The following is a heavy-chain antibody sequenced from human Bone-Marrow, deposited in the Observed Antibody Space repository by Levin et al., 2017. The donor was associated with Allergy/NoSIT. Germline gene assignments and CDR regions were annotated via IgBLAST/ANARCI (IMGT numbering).Heavy chain of an antibody. J-gene: IGHJ4*02. Sequence: SETLSLTCTVPGGSISSSSYYWGWIRQPPGKGLEWIGSIYYSGSTYYNPSLKSRVTISVDTSKNQFSLKLSSVTAADTAVYYCASTPEGYYWGQGTLVTVSS. CDR2: IYYSGST. V-gene: IGHV4-39*07. D-gene: IGHD2-15*01. CDR1: GGSISSSSYY. CDR3: ASTPEGYY.